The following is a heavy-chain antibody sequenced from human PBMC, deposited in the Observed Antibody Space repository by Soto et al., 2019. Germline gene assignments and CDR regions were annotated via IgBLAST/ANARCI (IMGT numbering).Heavy chain of an antibody. D-gene: IGHD3-3*01. CDR2: INVGNGDT. Sequence: ASVKVSCKASGYSFTTYTMHWVRQAPGQGLEWMGWINVGNGDTKYSQKFQGRVTITRDTSARTAYMDLSSLRSDDTAVYYCARDMVRSLEWTYMYYFDYWGQGTLVTVSS. CDR1: GYSFTTYT. J-gene: IGHJ4*02. CDR3: ARDMVRSLEWTYMYYFDY. V-gene: IGHV1-3*01.